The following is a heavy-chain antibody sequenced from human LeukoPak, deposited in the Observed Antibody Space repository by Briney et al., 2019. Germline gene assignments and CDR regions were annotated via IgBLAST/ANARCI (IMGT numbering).Heavy chain of an antibody. CDR3: TRVLVTMSH. Sequence: RGSLRLSCAASGFTFRSYEMNWVRLAPGKGLEWVSFIDSSASTKYYADSVKGRFTISRDNAKNSLHLQMNSLRVEDTAVYYCTRVLVTMSHWGQGTLVTVSS. J-gene: IGHJ4*02. V-gene: IGHV3-48*03. CDR1: GFTFRSYE. D-gene: IGHD3-10*02. CDR2: IDSSASTK.